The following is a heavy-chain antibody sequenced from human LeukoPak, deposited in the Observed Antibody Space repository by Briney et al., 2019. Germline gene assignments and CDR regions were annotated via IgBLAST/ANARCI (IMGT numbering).Heavy chain of an antibody. Sequence: SVKVSCKASGGTFSSYAISWVRQAPGQGLEWMGGIIPIFGTANYAQKFQGRVTITADESTSTAYMELSSLRSEDTAVYYCARVPSYCSSTSCYLDYWGQGTLVTVSS. V-gene: IGHV1-69*13. CDR3: ARVPSYCSSTSCYLDY. CDR2: IIPIFGTA. CDR1: GGTFSSYA. J-gene: IGHJ4*02. D-gene: IGHD2-2*01.